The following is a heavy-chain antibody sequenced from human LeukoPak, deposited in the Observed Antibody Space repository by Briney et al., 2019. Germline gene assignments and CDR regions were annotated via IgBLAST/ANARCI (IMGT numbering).Heavy chain of an antibody. CDR3: ARSSGGSGSYYHYYFDY. V-gene: IGHV4-59*01. D-gene: IGHD3-10*01. J-gene: IGHJ4*02. CDR1: GGSISSYY. CDR2: IYYSGST. Sequence: SETLSLTCTVSGGSISSYYWSWIRQPPGKGLEWIGYIYYSGSTNYNPSLKSRVTISVDTSKNQFSLKLSSVTAADTAVYYCARSSGGSGSYYHYYFDYWGQGTLVTVSS.